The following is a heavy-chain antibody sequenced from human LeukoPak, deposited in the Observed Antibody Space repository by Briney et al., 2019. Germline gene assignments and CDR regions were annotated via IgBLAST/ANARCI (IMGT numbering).Heavy chain of an antibody. V-gene: IGHV4-59*01. CDR3: ARQGPGGYCSSTSCYSWNGIVDY. Sequence: SETLSLTCTVSGGSISSYYWSWIRQPPGKGLEWIGYIYYSGSTNYNPSLKSRVTISVDTSKNQFSLKLSSVTAADTAVYYCARQGPGGYCSSTSCYSWNGIVDYWGQGTLVTVSS. J-gene: IGHJ4*02. CDR2: IYYSGST. CDR1: GGSISSYY. D-gene: IGHD2-2*01.